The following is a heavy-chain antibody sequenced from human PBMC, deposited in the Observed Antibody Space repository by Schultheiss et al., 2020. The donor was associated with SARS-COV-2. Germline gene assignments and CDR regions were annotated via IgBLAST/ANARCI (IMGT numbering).Heavy chain of an antibody. J-gene: IGHJ4*02. Sequence: SETLSLTCTVSGGSVSGYDWSWIRQPQGKGLQWIGYITHSGSANYNPSLGSRLTISVGTSKNQLALKLTSVTPADTAVYYCAREGALRDYGASYSYVDYWGQGTLVTVSS. CDR2: ITHSGSA. CDR1: GGSVSGYD. CDR3: AREGALRDYGASYSYVDY. D-gene: IGHD4/OR15-4a*01. V-gene: IGHV4-59*02.